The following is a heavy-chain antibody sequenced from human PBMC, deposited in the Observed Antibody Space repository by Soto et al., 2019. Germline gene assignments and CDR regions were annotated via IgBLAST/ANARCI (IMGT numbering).Heavy chain of an antibody. CDR2: ISHSGST. Sequence: LSITGGGCRGAVTRGPSSLNWVRQPPWRVLEWIAYISHSGSTYYNPSLKGRVTVSVDRSKNQFSLKLDSVSAADTAIYYCVRESAPSGPNYFDTWGSGTVVTVSS. CDR3: VRESAPSGPNYFDT. CDR1: RGAVTRGPSS. D-gene: IGHD6-13*01. V-gene: IGHV4-30-2*01. J-gene: IGHJ5*02.